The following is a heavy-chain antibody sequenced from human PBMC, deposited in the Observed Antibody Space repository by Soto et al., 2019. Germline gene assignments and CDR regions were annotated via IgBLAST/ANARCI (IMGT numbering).Heavy chain of an antibody. CDR2: FSGSSDNT. V-gene: IGHV3-23*01. CDR1: GFSISTYG. D-gene: IGHD1-1*01. J-gene: IGHJ4*02. Sequence: EVQLLESGGGLAQPGVSLRLSCAASGFSISTYGVTWVRQAPGKGLEWVSGFSGSSDNTYYADSVKGRFTISRDNSKNTVYLQMNSLRAEDTAVYYCARWNGYGDSWGQGTLVTVSS. CDR3: ARWNGYGDS.